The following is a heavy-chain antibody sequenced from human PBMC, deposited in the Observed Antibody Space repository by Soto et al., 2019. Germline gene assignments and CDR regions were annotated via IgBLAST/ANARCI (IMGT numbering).Heavy chain of an antibody. Sequence: SGPTLVNPTQTLTLTCTFSGFSLSSTRVAVGWKRQPSGKALEWLALIYWDDDKRYSPFLKSRLTITKDTSKNQVVLTMTNMDPVDTATYYCAHSVVAGLGYYFDYWGQGTLVTVSS. CDR2: IYWDDDK. CDR1: GFSLSSTRVA. D-gene: IGHD6-19*01. V-gene: IGHV2-5*02. J-gene: IGHJ4*02. CDR3: AHSVVAGLGYYFDY.